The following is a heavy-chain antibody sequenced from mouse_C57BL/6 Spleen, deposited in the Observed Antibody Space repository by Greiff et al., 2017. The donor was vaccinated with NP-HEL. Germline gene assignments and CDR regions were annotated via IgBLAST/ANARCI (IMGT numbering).Heavy chain of an antibody. CDR3: ASLIITTVVAEVDY. J-gene: IGHJ4*01. D-gene: IGHD1-1*01. Sequence: EVMLVESGGDLVKPGGSLKLSCAASGFTFSSYGMSWVRQTPDKRLEWVATISSGGSYTYYPDSVKGRFTISRDNAKNTLYLQMSSLKSEDTAMYYCASLIITTVVAEVDYWGQGTSVTVSS. V-gene: IGHV5-6*02. CDR2: ISSGGSYT. CDR1: GFTFSSYG.